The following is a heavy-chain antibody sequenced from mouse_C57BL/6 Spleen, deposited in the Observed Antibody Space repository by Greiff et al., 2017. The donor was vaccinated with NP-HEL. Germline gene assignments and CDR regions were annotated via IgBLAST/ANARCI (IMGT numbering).Heavy chain of an antibody. CDR1: GYTFTSYW. D-gene: IGHD1-1*01. J-gene: IGHJ2*01. CDR3: ARDGDTTVSRDY. CDR2: IDPSDSYT. V-gene: IGHV1-50*01. Sequence: QVQLQQPGAELVKPGASVKLSCKASGYTFTSYWMQWVKQRPGQGLEWIGEIDPSDSYTNYNQKFKGKATLTVYTSSSTAYMQLSSLTSEDSAVYDCARDGDTTVSRDYWGQGTTLTVSS.